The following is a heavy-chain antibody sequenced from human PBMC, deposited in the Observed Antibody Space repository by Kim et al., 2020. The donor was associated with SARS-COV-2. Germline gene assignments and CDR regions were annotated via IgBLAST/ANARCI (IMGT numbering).Heavy chain of an antibody. J-gene: IGHJ3*01. D-gene: IGHD1-26*01. CDR2: VYYSGST. Sequence: SETLSLTCTVSGDSINTGSYYWGWIRQPPGKGLEWIGSVYYSGSTYYNPSLKSRVTISVDTSKNQFSLKLSSVTAADTAVYYCARDIKWELLSFRAFDLWGQGTMVTVSS. CDR3: ARDIKWELLSFRAFDL. CDR1: GDSINTGSYY. V-gene: IGHV4-39*07.